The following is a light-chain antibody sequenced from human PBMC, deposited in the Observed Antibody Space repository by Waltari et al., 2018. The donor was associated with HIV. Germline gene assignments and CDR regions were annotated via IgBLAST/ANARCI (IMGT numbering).Light chain of an antibody. CDR1: SRHVAGYHF. CDR2: SNN. V-gene: IGLV1-44*01. J-gene: IGLJ2*01. CDR3: AAWDDSLNGPV. Sequence: QSALTQPRSVSGSPGESVTIPCTGTSRHVAGYHFVYCYQQSPGKAPTLLLYSNNQRPAGVPDRFSGSKSGTSASLAISGLQSEDEADYYCAAWDDSLNGPVFGGGTKLTVL.